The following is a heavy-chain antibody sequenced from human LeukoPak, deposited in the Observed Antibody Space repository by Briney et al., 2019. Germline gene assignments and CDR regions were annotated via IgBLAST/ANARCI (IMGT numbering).Heavy chain of an antibody. Sequence: GGSLRLSCAASGFTFSIYGMSWVRQAPGRGLEWVSAMSGSGGSTYYADSVKGRFTISRDTSKNTLYLQMNSLRVEDTAVYYCAKDGIVSPYYYFYMDVWGKGTKVTVSS. CDR1: GFTFSIYG. V-gene: IGHV3-23*01. CDR2: MSGSGGST. D-gene: IGHD1-26*01. CDR3: AKDGIVSPYYYFYMDV. J-gene: IGHJ6*03.